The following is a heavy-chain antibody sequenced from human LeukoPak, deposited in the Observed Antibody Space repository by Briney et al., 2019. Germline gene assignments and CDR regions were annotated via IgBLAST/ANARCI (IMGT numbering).Heavy chain of an antibody. CDR1: GFVVSHKY. V-gene: IGHV3-30*02. CDR2: IRYDGSNK. CDR3: AKDFITIFGVVSDLEY. Sequence: PGGSLRLSCAASGFVVSHKYMSWVRQAPGKGLEWVAFIRYDGSNKYYADSVKGRFTISRDNSKNTLYLQMNSLRAEDTAVYYCAKDFITIFGVVSDLEYWGQGTLAIVSS. J-gene: IGHJ4*02. D-gene: IGHD3-3*01.